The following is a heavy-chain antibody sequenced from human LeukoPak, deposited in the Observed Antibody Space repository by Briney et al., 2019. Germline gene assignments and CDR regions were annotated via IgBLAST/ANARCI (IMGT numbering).Heavy chain of an antibody. CDR3: ARVRGIEEFDY. D-gene: IGHD3-10*01. CDR1: GFTLADYA. Sequence: PGGSLRLSCTASGFTLADYAMSRVRQAPGKGLEWVGFIRGNAYGGTTEYAASVQGRFTISRHDSTSIAYLQMNSLKTADTAVYYCARVRGIEEFDYWGQGTLVTVSS. J-gene: IGHJ4*02. V-gene: IGHV3-49*04. CDR2: IRGNAYGGTT.